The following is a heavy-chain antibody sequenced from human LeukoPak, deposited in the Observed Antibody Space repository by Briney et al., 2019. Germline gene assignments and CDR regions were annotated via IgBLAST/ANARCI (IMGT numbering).Heavy chain of an antibody. CDR1: GFTFSNYG. J-gene: IGHJ4*02. V-gene: IGHV3-33*01. CDR2: IWYDGSYK. Sequence: GGSLRLSCAASGFTFSNYGMHWVRQAPGKGLDWVAVIWYDGSYKYYADSVKGRFTISRDNSKNTLYLQMNRLRAEDTAVYYCAIVVQYTASTGTGLDYWGQGTLVTVSS. CDR3: AIVVQYTASTGTGLDY. D-gene: IGHD6-13*01.